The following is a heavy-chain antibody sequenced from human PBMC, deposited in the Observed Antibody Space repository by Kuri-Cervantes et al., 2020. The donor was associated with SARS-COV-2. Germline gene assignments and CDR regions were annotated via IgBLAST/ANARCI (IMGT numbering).Heavy chain of an antibody. CDR3: ARDLGHVGRLAAAIGPYYYYYYGMDV. J-gene: IGHJ6*02. V-gene: IGHV1-69*13. CDR1: GYTFTSYG. CDR2: IIPIFGTA. Sequence: SVKVSCKAPGYTFTSYGISWVRQAPGQGLEWMGGIIPIFGTANYAQKFQGRVTITADESTSTAYMELSSLRSEDTAVYYCARDLGHVGRLAAAIGPYYYYYYGMDVWGHGTTVTVSS. D-gene: IGHD2-2*01.